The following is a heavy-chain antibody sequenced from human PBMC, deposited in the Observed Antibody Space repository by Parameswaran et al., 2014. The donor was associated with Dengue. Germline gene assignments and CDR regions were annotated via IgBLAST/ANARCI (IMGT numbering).Heavy chain of an antibody. Sequence: RWIRQPPGKGLEWVSSISGSGGNTYHADSVKGRFTISRDNSKNTLYLQMNSLRAEDTAVYYCAKGDVGYYMDVWGKGTTVTVSS. CDR2: ISGSGGNT. CDR3: AKGDVGYYMDV. J-gene: IGHJ6*03. V-gene: IGHV3-23*01.